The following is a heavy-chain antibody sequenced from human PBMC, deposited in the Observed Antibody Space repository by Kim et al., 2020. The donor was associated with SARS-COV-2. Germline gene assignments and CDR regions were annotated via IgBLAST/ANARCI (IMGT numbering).Heavy chain of an antibody. CDR3: ARGPPVVVTASWFDP. J-gene: IGHJ5*02. V-gene: IGHV3-74*01. Sequence: GGSLRLSCAASGFTFSSYRMHWVRQAPGKGLVWVSHINSDGSRTSCADSVKDRFTIYRDNAKDTLYLQMNSLRAEDTAVYFCARGPPVVVTASWFDPWGQGTLVTVSS. CDR2: INSDGSRT. D-gene: IGHD2-21*02. CDR1: GFTFSSYR.